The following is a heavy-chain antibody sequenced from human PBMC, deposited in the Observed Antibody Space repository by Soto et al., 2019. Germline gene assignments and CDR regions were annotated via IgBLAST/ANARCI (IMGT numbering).Heavy chain of an antibody. Sequence: QVQLVQSGPEVQKPGASVKVSCKASGYPFGAYYMHWLRQAPGQGLEWLGIINPSDGKTTYAQKFQGTLTLTRDTSSGTLVMERSSLKAEDTAYYECGRVGQQLAGTFDQWGQGSLVTVSS. V-gene: IGHV1-46*01. CDR1: GYPFGAYY. CDR2: INPSDGKT. D-gene: IGHD6-13*01. CDR3: GRVGQQLAGTFDQ. J-gene: IGHJ4*02.